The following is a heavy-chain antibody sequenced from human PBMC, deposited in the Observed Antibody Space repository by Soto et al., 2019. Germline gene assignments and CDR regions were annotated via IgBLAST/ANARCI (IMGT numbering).Heavy chain of an antibody. J-gene: IGHJ4*02. Sequence: GGSLRLSCAGSGFTFGDSYMSWIRQAPGKGLEWLSYISPGSRYPAYADSVKGRFTISKDTAKNTLYLQINSLGAEDTAVYYCARGNPGYGNLAYWGQGTLVTVSS. D-gene: IGHD5-12*01. V-gene: IGHV3-11*06. CDR2: ISPGSRYP. CDR1: GFTFGDSY. CDR3: ARGNPGYGNLAY.